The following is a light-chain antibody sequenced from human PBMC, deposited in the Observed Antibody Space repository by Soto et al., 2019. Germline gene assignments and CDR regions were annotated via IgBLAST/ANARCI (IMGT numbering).Light chain of an antibody. CDR2: KAS. CDR1: QSITTW. J-gene: IGKJ1*01. CDR3: QKYNSQWT. Sequence: DIQMTQSPSTLSASVGDRVTITCRASQSITTWLAWYQQKPGKAPKLLIYKASRLESGVPSRFRGSGSGTEFTLTVISLQPDVFATYCCQKYNSQWTFGQGTKVEIK. V-gene: IGKV1-5*03.